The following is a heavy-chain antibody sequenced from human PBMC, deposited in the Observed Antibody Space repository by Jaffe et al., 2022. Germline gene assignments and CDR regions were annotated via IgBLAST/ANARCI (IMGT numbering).Heavy chain of an antibody. CDR3: ARGLRGRRLGWFDP. Sequence: QVQLQQWGAGLLKPSETLSLTCAVYGGSFSGYYWSWIRQPPGKGLEWIGEINHSGSTNYNPSLKSRVTISVDTSKNQFSLKLSSVTAADTAVYYCARGLRGRRLGWFDPWGQGTLVTVSS. CDR1: GGSFSGYY. V-gene: IGHV4-34*01. D-gene: IGHD3-16*01. J-gene: IGHJ5*02. CDR2: INHSGST.